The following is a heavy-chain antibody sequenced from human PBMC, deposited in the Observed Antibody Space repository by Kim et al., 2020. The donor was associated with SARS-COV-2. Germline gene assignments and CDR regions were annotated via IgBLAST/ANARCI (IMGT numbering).Heavy chain of an antibody. D-gene: IGHD3-9*01. V-gene: IGHV4-61*01. J-gene: IGHJ5*02. Sequence: SETLSLTCTVSGGSVSSGSYYWSWIRQPPGKGLEWIGYIYYSGSTNYNPSLKSRVTISVDTSKNQFSLKLSSVTAADTAVYYCAREGGELRYFDWFDPWGQGTLVTVSS. CDR1: GGSVSSGSYY. CDR3: AREGGELRYFDWFDP. CDR2: IYYSGST.